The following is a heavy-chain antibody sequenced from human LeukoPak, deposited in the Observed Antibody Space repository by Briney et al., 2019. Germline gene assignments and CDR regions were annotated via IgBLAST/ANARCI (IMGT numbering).Heavy chain of an antibody. V-gene: IGHV4-59*01. D-gene: IGHD5-12*01. Sequence: SETLSFTCTVSGGSISSYYWSWIRQPPGKGLEWIGYIYYSGSTNYNPSLKSRVTISVDTSKNQFSLKLSSVTAADTAVYYCAREASPAEGYGMDVWGKGTTVTVSS. CDR2: IYYSGST. J-gene: IGHJ6*04. CDR3: AREASPAEGYGMDV. CDR1: GGSISSYY.